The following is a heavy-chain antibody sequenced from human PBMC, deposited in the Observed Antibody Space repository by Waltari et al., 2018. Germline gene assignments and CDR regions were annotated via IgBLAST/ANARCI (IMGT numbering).Heavy chain of an antibody. D-gene: IGHD3-22*01. CDR1: GFTFSSYG. CDR2: IRYDGSNK. CDR3: AKDVWYYDSSGYAY. J-gene: IGHJ4*02. Sequence: QVQLVESGGGVVQPGGSLRLSCAASGFTFSSYGMHWVRQAPGKGLEWVAFIRYDGSNKYYADSVKGRFTISRDNSKNTLYLQMNSLRAEDTAVYYCAKDVWYYDSSGYAYWGQGTLVTVSS. V-gene: IGHV3-30*02.